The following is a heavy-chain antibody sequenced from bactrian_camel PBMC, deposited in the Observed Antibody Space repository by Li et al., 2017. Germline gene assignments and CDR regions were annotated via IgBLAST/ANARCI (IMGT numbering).Heavy chain of an antibody. CDR1: GYISGTCE. CDR3: ASETPPRRATYCSGSVSRYKE. J-gene: IGHJ4*01. CDR2: ISRGSPGTT. Sequence: VQLVESGGGSVQAGGSLKLSCEVSGYISGTCEMFWYRQAPGEERELVSSISRGSPGTTIYADSVKSRFTISRDIDKNTLYLQMNNLKTEDTAVYYCASETPPRRATYCSGSVSRYKEWGQGTQVTVS. D-gene: IGHD3*01. V-gene: IGHV3S53*01.